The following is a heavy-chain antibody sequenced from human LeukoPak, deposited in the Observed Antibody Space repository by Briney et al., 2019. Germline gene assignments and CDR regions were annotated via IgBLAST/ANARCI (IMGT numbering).Heavy chain of an antibody. D-gene: IGHD3-10*01. J-gene: IGHJ4*02. Sequence: GESLKISCQGSGHSFTTNWIAWVRQMPGEGLEWMGTICPGDSDTRYSPSFRGQVTISADKSISTTYLQWSSLKASDTAMYYCARHYASGTYYNPLGYWGQGTLVTVSS. CDR2: ICPGDSDT. V-gene: IGHV5-51*01. CDR3: ARHYASGTYYNPLGY. CDR1: GHSFTTNW.